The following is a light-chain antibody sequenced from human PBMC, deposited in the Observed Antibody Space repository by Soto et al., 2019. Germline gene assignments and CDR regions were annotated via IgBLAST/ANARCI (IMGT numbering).Light chain of an antibody. Sequence: IHMTQSSSSLSASVGDRVTIACRASQSISSSLNWYQQKAGKAPNILIYDTSSLQSGVPPRFIGRGSGTDFTLTISSLQTEDFASYYCQQSYSTPRTFGQGTKVDIK. CDR3: QQSYSTPRT. J-gene: IGKJ1*01. CDR2: DTS. V-gene: IGKV1-39*01. CDR1: QSISSS.